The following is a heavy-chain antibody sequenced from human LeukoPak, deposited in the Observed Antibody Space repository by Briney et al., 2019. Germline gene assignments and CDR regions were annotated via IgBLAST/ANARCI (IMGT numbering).Heavy chain of an antibody. Sequence: GASVKVSCKASGYTFTGYYMHWVRQAPGQGLEWMGWINPNSGGTNYAQKFQGRVTMTRDTSISTAYMELSRLRSDDTAVYYCARDHDEYCSGGSCYSVWALGWFDPWGQGTLVTVSS. CDR1: GYTFTGYY. J-gene: IGHJ5*02. CDR3: ARDHDEYCSGGSCYSVWALGWFDP. CDR2: INPNSGGT. V-gene: IGHV1-2*02. D-gene: IGHD2-15*01.